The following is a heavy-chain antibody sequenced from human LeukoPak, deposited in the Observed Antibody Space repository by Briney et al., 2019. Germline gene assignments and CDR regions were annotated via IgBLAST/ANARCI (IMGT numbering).Heavy chain of an antibody. CDR3: ASPIVVVPAASNPVDY. D-gene: IGHD2-2*01. CDR1: GFTFSSYE. Sequence: QPGGSLRLSCAASGFTFSSYEMNWDRQAPGKGLEWVSYISSSGSTIYYADSVKGQFTISRDNAKNSLYLQMNSLRAEDTAVYYCASPIVVVPAASNPVDYWGQGTLVTVSS. V-gene: IGHV3-48*03. J-gene: IGHJ4*02. CDR2: ISSSGSTI.